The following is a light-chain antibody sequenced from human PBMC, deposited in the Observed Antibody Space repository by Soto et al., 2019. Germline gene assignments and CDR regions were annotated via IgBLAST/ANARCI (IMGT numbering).Light chain of an antibody. Sequence: QSVLTQPASMSGSPGQSITISCTGTSIDVGDNNYVSWYQQHPGKAPKLMIYDVTHRPSGISNRFSGSKSGNTASLTISGLQAEDEADYYCSSYTSSSTLYVFGSGTKVTVL. J-gene: IGLJ1*01. CDR1: SIDVGDNNY. V-gene: IGLV2-14*01. CDR3: SSYTSSSTLYV. CDR2: DVT.